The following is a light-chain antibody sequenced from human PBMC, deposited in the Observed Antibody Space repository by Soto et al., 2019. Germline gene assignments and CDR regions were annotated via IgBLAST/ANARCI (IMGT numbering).Light chain of an antibody. CDR3: QQSYTSHVT. Sequence: DIQMTQSPSSLSASVGDRVTFTCRASQSISTYLNWYEQKPGKAPNLLIYGACNLQSGVPSRLSGGGSGKDLTLTVSSLQPEDFGTYYCQQSYTSHVTVGGWAKVDIK. CDR2: GAC. J-gene: IGKJ4*01. CDR1: QSISTY. V-gene: IGKV1-39*01.